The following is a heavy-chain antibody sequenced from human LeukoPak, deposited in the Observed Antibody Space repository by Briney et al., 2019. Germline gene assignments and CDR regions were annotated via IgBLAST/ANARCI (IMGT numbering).Heavy chain of an antibody. CDR3: ASTNKGSGYDWNYYYYMDV. D-gene: IGHD5-12*01. Sequence: AAVKVSCKASGGTFSSYAISWVRQAPGQGLEWMGGIIPIFGTANYAQKFQGRVTITADESTSTAYMELSSLRSEDTAVYHCASTNKGSGYDWNYYYYMDVWGKGTTVTISS. J-gene: IGHJ6*03. CDR1: GGTFSSYA. V-gene: IGHV1-69*13. CDR2: IIPIFGTA.